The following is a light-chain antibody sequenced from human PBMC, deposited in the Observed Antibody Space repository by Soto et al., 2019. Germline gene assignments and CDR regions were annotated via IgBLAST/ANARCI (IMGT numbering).Light chain of an antibody. CDR2: DVS. J-gene: IGLJ2*01. CDR1: SSDVGGYNY. CDR3: SSYTSSSIVV. Sequence: QSALTQPASVSGSPGQSITISCTGTSSDVGGYNYVSWYQQHPGKAPKLMIYDVSNRPSGVFNRLSGSKSGNTDYLTISGLQAEDEADYYCSSYTSSSIVVFGGGTKVTVL. V-gene: IGLV2-14*01.